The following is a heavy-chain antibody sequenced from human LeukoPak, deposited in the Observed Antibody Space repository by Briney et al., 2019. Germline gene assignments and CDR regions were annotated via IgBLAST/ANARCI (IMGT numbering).Heavy chain of an antibody. V-gene: IGHV3-43*02. Sequence: GGSLRLSXAASGFTFDDYAMHWVRQAPGKGLEWVSLISGDGGSTYYADSVTSRFTISRDNSKNSLYLQMNSLRTEDTALYYCAKDLSVYYDSTPGAFDIWGQGTMVTVSS. CDR1: GFTFDDYA. D-gene: IGHD3-22*01. CDR2: ISGDGGST. CDR3: AKDLSVYYDSTPGAFDI. J-gene: IGHJ3*02.